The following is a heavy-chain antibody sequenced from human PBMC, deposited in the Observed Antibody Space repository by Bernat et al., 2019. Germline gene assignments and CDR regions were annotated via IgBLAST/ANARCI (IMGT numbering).Heavy chain of an antibody. V-gene: IGHV3-21*01. CDR2: ISSSSSYI. Sequence: EVHLVESGGGLVQPGGSLRLSCVASGFTFSSHWMSWVRQAPGKGLEWVSSISSSSSYIYYADSVKGRFTISRDNAKNSLYLQMNSLRAEDTAVYYCAGHDSSSDAFDIWGQGTMVTVSS. D-gene: IGHD6-6*01. CDR1: GFTFSSHW. J-gene: IGHJ3*02. CDR3: AGHDSSSDAFDI.